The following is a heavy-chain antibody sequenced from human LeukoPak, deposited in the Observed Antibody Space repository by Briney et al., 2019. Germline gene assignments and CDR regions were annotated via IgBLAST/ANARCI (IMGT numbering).Heavy chain of an antibody. D-gene: IGHD3-10*01. CDR3: AKLTSGSGSYPLDY. CDR2: ISDSGGST. Sequence: GGSLRLSCAASGLTIDDYAMHWVRQAPGKGLEWVSTISDSGGSTYYTDSVKGRFTISRDNSKNTLYVQMNSLRAEDTAVYYCAKLTSGSGSYPLDYWGQGTLVTVSS. J-gene: IGHJ4*02. CDR1: GLTIDDYA. V-gene: IGHV3-23*01.